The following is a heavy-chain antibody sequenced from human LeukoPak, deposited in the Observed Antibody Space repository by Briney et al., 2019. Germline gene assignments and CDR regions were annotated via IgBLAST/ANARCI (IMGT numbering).Heavy chain of an antibody. CDR1: GFTFSSYW. D-gene: IGHD3-3*01. Sequence: GGSLRLSCAASGFTFSSYWMHWVRQAPGKGLVWVSRINSDGSATNYADSVRGRFTVSRDNAKITLYLQMNSLRAEDTAVYYCARAYDFGSGYSSAYWGQGTLVTVSS. CDR2: INSDGSAT. CDR3: ARAYDFGSGYSSAY. V-gene: IGHV3-74*01. J-gene: IGHJ4*02.